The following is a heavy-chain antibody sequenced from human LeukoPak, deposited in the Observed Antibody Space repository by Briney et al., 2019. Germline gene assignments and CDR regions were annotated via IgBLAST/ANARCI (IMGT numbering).Heavy chain of an antibody. J-gene: IGHJ4*02. CDR2: IWYGGSNK. D-gene: IGHD2-8*01. Sequence: PGRSLRLSCAASGFTFSSYGMHWVRQAPGKGLEWVAVIWYGGSNKYYADSVKGRFTISRDNSKNTLYLQMNSLRAEDTAVYYCAKDMWRGYCTNGVCLTFDYWGQGTLVTVSS. CDR3: AKDMWRGYCTNGVCLTFDY. CDR1: GFTFSSYG. V-gene: IGHV3-30*18.